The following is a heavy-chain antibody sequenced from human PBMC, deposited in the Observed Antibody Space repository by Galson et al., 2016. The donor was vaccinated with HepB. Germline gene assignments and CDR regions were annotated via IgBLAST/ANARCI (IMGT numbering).Heavy chain of an antibody. D-gene: IGHD3-16*01. CDR3: TTYLVGHGGTGY. J-gene: IGHJ4*02. Sequence: ETLSLTCSVSGGSVNSDQYHWSWIRQPPGKGLQWLGHTYSGRSNTYNPSLKSRVTISIDTSKNQFSLTLSPVTAADTAVYYCTTYLVGHGGTGYWGKGTLGTVSS. V-gene: IGHV4-61*01. CDR1: GGSVNSDQYH. CDR2: TYSGRSN.